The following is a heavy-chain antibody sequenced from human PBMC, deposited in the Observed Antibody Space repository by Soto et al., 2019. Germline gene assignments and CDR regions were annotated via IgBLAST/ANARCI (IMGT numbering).Heavy chain of an antibody. CDR1: GFTFSDYY. CDR3: ARPSIAAHTYYYYYMDV. Sequence: GGSLRLSYAASGFTFSDYYMSWIRQAPGKGLEWVSYISSSGSTIYYADSVKGRFTISRDNAKNSLYLQMNSLRAEDTAVYYCARPSIAAHTYYYYYMDVWGKGTTVTVSS. V-gene: IGHV3-11*01. J-gene: IGHJ6*03. D-gene: IGHD6-6*01. CDR2: ISSSGSTI.